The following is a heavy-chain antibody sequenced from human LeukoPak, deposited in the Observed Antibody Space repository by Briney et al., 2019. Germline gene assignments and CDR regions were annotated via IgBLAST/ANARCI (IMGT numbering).Heavy chain of an antibody. V-gene: IGHV4-34*01. J-gene: IGHJ4*02. CDR1: GGSFSGYY. CDR2: INHSGST. CDR3: ARGGVKVLRYFDWFEN. Sequence: SETLSLTCAVYGGSFSGYYWSWIRQPPGKGLEWIGEINHSGSTSYNPSLKSRVTISVDTSKNQFPLKLSSVTAADTAVYYCARGGVKVLRYFDWFENWGQGTLVTVSS. D-gene: IGHD3-9*01.